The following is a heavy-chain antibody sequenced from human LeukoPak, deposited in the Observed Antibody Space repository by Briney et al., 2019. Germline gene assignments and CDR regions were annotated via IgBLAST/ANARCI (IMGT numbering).Heavy chain of an antibody. V-gene: IGHV3-30*03. J-gene: IGHJ6*03. CDR1: GFTFSSYG. Sequence: PGGSLRLSCAASGFTFSSYGMHWVRQAPGKGLEWVAVISYDGSNKYYADSVKGRFTISRDNSKNTLYLQMNSLRAEDTAVYYCARGGYGDYGRPPDYYYYYMDVWGKGTTVTVSS. D-gene: IGHD4-17*01. CDR3: ARGGYGDYGRPPDYYYYYMDV. CDR2: ISYDGSNK.